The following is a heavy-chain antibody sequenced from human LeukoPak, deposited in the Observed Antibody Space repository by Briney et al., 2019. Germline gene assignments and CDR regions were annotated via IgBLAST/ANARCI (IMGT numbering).Heavy chain of an antibody. J-gene: IGHJ4*02. Sequence: VGSLRLSSAASGFTFSSYSMNAGPQAPGKGVWWVSSISSSSSYIYYADSVKGRFTISRDNAKNSLYLQMNSLRAEDTAVYYCARGPYGVDYWGQGTLVTVSS. CDR3: ARGPYGVDY. D-gene: IGHD4-17*01. CDR1: GFTFSSYS. CDR2: ISSSSSYI. V-gene: IGHV3-21*01.